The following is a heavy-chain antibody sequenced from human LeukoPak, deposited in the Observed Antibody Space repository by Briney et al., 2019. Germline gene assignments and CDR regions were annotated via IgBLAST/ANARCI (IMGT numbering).Heavy chain of an antibody. CDR1: GFTFTNYA. CDR2: ISYDGSNK. CDR3: ARGSYYDYYYFDY. J-gene: IGHJ4*02. V-gene: IGHV3-30-3*01. D-gene: IGHD1-26*01. Sequence: TGGSLRLSCAASGFTFTNYAMHWVRQAPGKGLEWVAVISYDGSNKYYADSVKGRFTISRDNSKNTLYLQMNSLRAEDTAVYYCARGSYYDYYYFDYWGQGTLVTVSS.